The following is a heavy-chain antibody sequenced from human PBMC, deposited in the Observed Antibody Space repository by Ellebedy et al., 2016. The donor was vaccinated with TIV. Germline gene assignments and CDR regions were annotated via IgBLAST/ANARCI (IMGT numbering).Heavy chain of an antibody. Sequence: GESLKISCAASGFTFSRYAMHWVRQAPGKGLEWVAVISNDGSNNFYADSVKGRFTISRDNSKNTLYLQMNSLRAEDTAVYYCARDLVVVTAILDYWGQGTLVTVSS. CDR1: GFTFSRYA. J-gene: IGHJ4*02. CDR2: ISNDGSNN. D-gene: IGHD2-21*02. V-gene: IGHV3-30-3*01. CDR3: ARDLVVVTAILDY.